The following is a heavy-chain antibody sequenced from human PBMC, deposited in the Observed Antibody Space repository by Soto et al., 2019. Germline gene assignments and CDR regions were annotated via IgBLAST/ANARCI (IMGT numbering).Heavy chain of an antibody. V-gene: IGHV1-46*01. CDR1: GYSCTIYY. J-gene: IGHJ4*02. Sequence: QVQLVQSGAEVRKPGASVRVSCQASGYSCTIYYIHRVRQAPGQGLEWMGLIEHYGGSATYEQKVKDRVPMTRDTATSTVYMALSGLRSDDTAVFYCARVLVPGVCDYWGKGTLVTVSS. CDR2: IEHYGGSA. CDR3: ARVLVPGVCDY.